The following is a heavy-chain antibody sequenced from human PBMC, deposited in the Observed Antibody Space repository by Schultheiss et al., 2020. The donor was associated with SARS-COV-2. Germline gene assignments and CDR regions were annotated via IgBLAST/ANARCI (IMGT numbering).Heavy chain of an antibody. V-gene: IGHV3-30*18. CDR2: ISYDGSNK. J-gene: IGHJ3*02. Sequence: GGSLRLSCAASGFTFSSYGMHWVRQAPGKGLEWVAVISYDGSNKYYADSVKGRFTISRDNSKNTLYLQMNSLRAEDTAVYYCANGRGSKRRNYYDSSGDAFDIWGQGTMVTVSS. D-gene: IGHD3-22*01. CDR3: ANGRGSKRRNYYDSSGDAFDI. CDR1: GFTFSSYG.